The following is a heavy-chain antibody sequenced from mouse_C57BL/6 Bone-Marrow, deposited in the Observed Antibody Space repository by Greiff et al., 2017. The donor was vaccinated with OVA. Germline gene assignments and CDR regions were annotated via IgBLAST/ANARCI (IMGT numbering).Heavy chain of an antibody. D-gene: IGHD2-3*01. V-gene: IGHV1-81*01. J-gene: IGHJ2*01. Sequence: VKLVESGAELARPGASVKLSCKASGYTFTSYGISWVKQRTGQGLEWIGEIYPRSGNTYYNEKFKGKATLTADKSSSTAYMELRSLTSEDSAVYFCARLNDGYSLDYWGQGTTLTVSS. CDR1: GYTFTSYG. CDR2: IYPRSGNT. CDR3: ARLNDGYSLDY.